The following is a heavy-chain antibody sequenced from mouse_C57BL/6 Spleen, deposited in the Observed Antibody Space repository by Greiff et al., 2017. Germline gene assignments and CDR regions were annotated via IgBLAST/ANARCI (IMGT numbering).Heavy chain of an antibody. CDR1: GYSFTGYY. J-gene: IGHJ2*01. CDR3: AREGGQLRPYYFDY. Sequence: VQLQQSGPELVKPGASVKISCKASGYSFTGYYMNWVKQSPEKSLEWIGEINPSTGGTTYNQKFKAKATLTVDKSSSTAYMQLKSLTSEDSAVYYGAREGGQLRPYYFDYWGQGTTLTVSS. CDR2: INPSTGGT. V-gene: IGHV1-42*01. D-gene: IGHD3-2*02.